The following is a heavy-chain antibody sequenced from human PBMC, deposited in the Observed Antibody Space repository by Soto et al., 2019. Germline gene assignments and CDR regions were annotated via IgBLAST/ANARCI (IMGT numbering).Heavy chain of an antibody. CDR1: VFTFSSYA. CDR3: SKEPPRSYYSYYYMAG. V-gene: IGHV3-23*01. J-gene: IGHJ6*03. Sequence: EVQLLESGGGLVQPGGSLRLSCAASVFTFSSYAMSWVRQAPGKGLEWVSAISGSGGSTYYADSVKGRFTISRDNSKNTLDLQMSSLRAEDTAVYYCSKEPPRSYYSYYYMAGWGKGTTVTVS. CDR2: ISGSGGST.